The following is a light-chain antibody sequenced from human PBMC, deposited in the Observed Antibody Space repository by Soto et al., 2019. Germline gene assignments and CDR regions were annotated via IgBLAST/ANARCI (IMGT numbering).Light chain of an antibody. CDR1: HNIATN. CDR3: QQYNNWPRT. CDR2: EAS. Sequence: EIVMTQSLATLSVSPGERATLSCRASHNIATNLAWYQQKPGQAPGRLIFEASTRATGIPGRFSGRGSGTEFTLTISSLQSEDSAVYYCQQYNNWPRTFRQGTKVEIK. V-gene: IGKV3-15*01. J-gene: IGKJ1*01.